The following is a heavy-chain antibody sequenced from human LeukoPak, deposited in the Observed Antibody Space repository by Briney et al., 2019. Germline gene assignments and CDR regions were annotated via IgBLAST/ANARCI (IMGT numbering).Heavy chain of an antibody. J-gene: IGHJ6*03. CDR1: GFTFSSYA. CDR3: ARDNRGWQGIAARPKRSDYYYMDV. CDR2: ISSSSDYI. V-gene: IGHV3-21*01. D-gene: IGHD6-6*01. Sequence: KAGGSLRLSCAASGFTFSSYAMIWVRQAPGKGLEWVSSISSSSDYIYYADSVKGRFTISRDNAKNSLYLQMNSLRAEDTAVYYCARDNRGWQGIAARPKRSDYYYMDVWGKGTTVTVSS.